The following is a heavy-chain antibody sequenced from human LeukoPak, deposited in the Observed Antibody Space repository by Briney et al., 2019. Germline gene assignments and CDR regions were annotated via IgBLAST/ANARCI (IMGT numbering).Heavy chain of an antibody. CDR2: IRSKANSYAT. J-gene: IGHJ4*02. D-gene: IGHD3-22*01. CDR1: GFTFSGSA. Sequence: GGSLRLSCAASGFTFSGSAMHWVRQASXXXLEWVARIRSKANSYATAYAASVKGRFTISRDDSKNTAYLQMNSLKTEDTAVYYCTRHRDTYYYDSSGYYPFDYWGQGTLVTVSS. V-gene: IGHV3-73*01. CDR3: TRHRDTYYYDSSGYYPFDY.